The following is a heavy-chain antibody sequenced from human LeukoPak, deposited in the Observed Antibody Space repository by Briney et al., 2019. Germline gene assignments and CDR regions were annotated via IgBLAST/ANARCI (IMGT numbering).Heavy chain of an antibody. CDR1: GFTFSSYG. J-gene: IGHJ4*02. D-gene: IGHD6-13*01. CDR2: IRYDGSNK. CDR3: AKEYSSSWNYFDY. V-gene: IGHV3-30*02. Sequence: GGSLRLSCAASGFTFSSYGMHWVRQAPGKGLEWVAFIRYDGSNKYYADSVKGRFTISRDNSKNTLYLQMNSLRAEDTAVYYCAKEYSSSWNYFDYWGQGTLVTVSS.